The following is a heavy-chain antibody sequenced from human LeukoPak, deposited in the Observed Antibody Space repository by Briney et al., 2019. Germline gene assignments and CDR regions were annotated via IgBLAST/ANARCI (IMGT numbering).Heavy chain of an antibody. CDR3: ARVATVMITDY. J-gene: IGHJ4*02. V-gene: IGHV4-34*01. D-gene: IGHD4-17*01. CDR2: INHSGST. Sequence: SETLSLTCAVYGGSFSGYYWSWIRQPPGKGLEWIGEINHSGSTNYNPSLKSRVTISVDTSKNQFSLKLSSVTAADTAVYYCARVATVMITDYWGQGTLVTVSS. CDR1: GGSFSGYY.